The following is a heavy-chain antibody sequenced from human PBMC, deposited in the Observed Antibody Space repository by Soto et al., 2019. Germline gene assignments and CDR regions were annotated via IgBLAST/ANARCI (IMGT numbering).Heavy chain of an antibody. Sequence: ASVKVSCKASGYTFTGYYMHCVRQAPGQGLEWMGWINPNSGGTNYAQKFQGRVTMTRDTSISTAYMELSRLRSDDTAVYYCARDAAYYDFWSGYEGGYYYYGMDVWGQGTTVTVSS. CDR3: ARDAAYYDFWSGYEGGYYYYGMDV. CDR2: INPNSGGT. J-gene: IGHJ6*02. CDR1: GYTFTGYY. D-gene: IGHD3-3*01. V-gene: IGHV1-2*02.